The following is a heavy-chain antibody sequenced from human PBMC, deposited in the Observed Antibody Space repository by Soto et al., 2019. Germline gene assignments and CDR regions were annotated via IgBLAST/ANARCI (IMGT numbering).Heavy chain of an antibody. CDR1: GFTFTSSA. V-gene: IGHV1-58*01. J-gene: IGHJ6*02. D-gene: IGHD6-13*01. CDR2: IVVGSGNT. Sequence: SVKVSCKASGFTFTSSAVQWVRQARGQRLEWIGWIVVGSGNTNYAQKFQERVTITRDMSTSTAYMELSSLRSEDTAVYYCAAGEDSSSWYDLDYYYYYGMDVWGQGTTVTVSS. CDR3: AAGEDSSSWYDLDYYYYYGMDV.